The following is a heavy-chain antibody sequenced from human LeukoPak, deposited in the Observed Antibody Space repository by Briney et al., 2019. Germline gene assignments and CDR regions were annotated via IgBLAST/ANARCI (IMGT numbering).Heavy chain of an antibody. V-gene: IGHV4-34*01. CDR3: ARGGFYCGDDCYVDY. J-gene: IGHJ4*02. Sequence: TSETLSLTCAVYGGSLSYYYWSWIRQPPEKGLEWIGEINRSGSTNYNPSLKSRVSISVDTSKNQFSLKLSSVTAADTAVYYCARGGFYCGDDCYVDYWGQGTLVTASS. CDR1: GGSLSYYY. D-gene: IGHD2-21*02. CDR2: INRSGST.